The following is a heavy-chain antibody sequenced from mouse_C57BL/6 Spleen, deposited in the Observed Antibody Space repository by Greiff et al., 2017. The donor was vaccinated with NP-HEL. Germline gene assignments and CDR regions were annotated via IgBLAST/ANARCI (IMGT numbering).Heavy chain of an antibody. Sequence: VKLMESGAELVKPGASVKLSCKASGYTFTEYTIHWVKQRSGQGLEWIGWFYPGSGSIKYNEKFKDKATLTADKSSSTVYMELSRLTSEDSAVYFCARHEEYYYAMDYWGQGTSVTVSS. J-gene: IGHJ4*01. CDR2: FYPGSGSI. V-gene: IGHV1-62-2*01. CDR3: ARHEEYYYAMDY. CDR1: GYTFTEYT.